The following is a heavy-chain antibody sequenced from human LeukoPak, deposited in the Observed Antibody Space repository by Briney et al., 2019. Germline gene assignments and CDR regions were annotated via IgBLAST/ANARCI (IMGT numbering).Heavy chain of an antibody. Sequence: GGSLRLSCAASGFTFSSYAMTWVRQAPGKGLEWVSVIYSGGSTYYADSVKGRFTISRDSSKNTLYLQMNSLRAEDTAVYYCARGYSSSWSLDYWGQGTLVTVSS. D-gene: IGHD6-13*01. CDR1: GFTFSSYA. V-gene: IGHV3-53*01. J-gene: IGHJ4*02. CDR2: IYSGGST. CDR3: ARGYSSSWSLDY.